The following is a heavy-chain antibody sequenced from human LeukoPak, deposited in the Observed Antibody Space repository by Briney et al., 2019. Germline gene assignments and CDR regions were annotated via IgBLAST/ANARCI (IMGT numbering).Heavy chain of an antibody. V-gene: IGHV4-38-2*01. Sequence: SETLSLTCAVSGYSISSGYYWGWIRQPPGKGLERIGSIYHSGSTYYNPSLKSRVTISVDTSKNQFSLKLSSVTAADTAVYYCARGTRGLEWLANDAFDIWGQGTMVTVSS. J-gene: IGHJ3*02. CDR3: ARGTRGLEWLANDAFDI. D-gene: IGHD3-3*01. CDR2: IYHSGST. CDR1: GYSISSGYY.